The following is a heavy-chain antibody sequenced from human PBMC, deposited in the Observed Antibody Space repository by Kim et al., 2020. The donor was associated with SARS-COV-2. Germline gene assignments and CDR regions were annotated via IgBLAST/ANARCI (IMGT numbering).Heavy chain of an antibody. J-gene: IGHJ5*02. CDR3: ARDRPLYGSGDTIWFDP. CDR1: GFTFSSYW. D-gene: IGHD3-10*01. CDR2: IKQDGSEK. Sequence: GGSLRLSCAASGFTFSSYWMSWVRQAPGKGLEWVANIKQDGSEKYYVDSVKGRFTISRDNAKNSLYLQMNSLRAEDTAVYYCARDRPLYGSGDTIWFDPWGQGTLVTVSS. V-gene: IGHV3-7*01.